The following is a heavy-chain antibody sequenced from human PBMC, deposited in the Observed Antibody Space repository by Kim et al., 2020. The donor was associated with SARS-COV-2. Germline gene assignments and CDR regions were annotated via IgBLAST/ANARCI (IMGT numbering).Heavy chain of an antibody. CDR1: GFTFSSYA. CDR2: ISGSGGST. D-gene: IGHD3-10*01. V-gene: IGHV3-23*01. J-gene: IGHJ5*02. Sequence: GGSLRLSCAASGFTFSSYAMSWVRQAPGKGLEWVSAISGSGGSTYYADSVKGRFTISRDNSKNTLYLQMNSLRAEDTAVYYCAPLLSGSYFQNWFDPWGQGTLVTVSS. CDR3: APLLSGSYFQNWFDP.